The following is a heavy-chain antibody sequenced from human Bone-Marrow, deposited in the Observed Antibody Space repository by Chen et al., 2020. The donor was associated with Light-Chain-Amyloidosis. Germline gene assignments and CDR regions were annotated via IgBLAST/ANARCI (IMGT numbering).Heavy chain of an antibody. CDR3: GRGGD. CDR2: IYGGGST. Sequence: EVQLVESGGGLVQPGGSLRLSCAASGFIVSNNYMNWVRQAPGKGLGWVPFIYGGGSTYYAAPGKGRFTIPKHNPKNTLYLKMKGRGAEDTAVYYCGRGGDWGQGTLVTVSS. V-gene: IGHV3-53*04. D-gene: IGHD3-16*01. J-gene: IGHJ4*02. CDR1: GFIVSNNY.